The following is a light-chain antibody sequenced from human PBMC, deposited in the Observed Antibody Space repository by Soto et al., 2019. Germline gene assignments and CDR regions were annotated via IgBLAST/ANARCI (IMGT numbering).Light chain of an antibody. CDR2: GAS. J-gene: IGKJ4*01. CDR3: QQRSSWPLT. Sequence: VLTPSPGTLSLSPGGRATLSYRASQSVSSSYLAWYQQKPGQAPRLVIYGASSRATGIPARFSGSGSGTDFTLTISSLEPEDFAVYYCQQRSSWPLTFGGGTKVDIK. V-gene: IGKV3D-20*02. CDR1: QSVSSSY.